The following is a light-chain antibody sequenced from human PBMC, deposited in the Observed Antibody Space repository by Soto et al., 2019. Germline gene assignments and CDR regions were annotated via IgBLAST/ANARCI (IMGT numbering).Light chain of an antibody. CDR1: QYVSVRF. CDR2: GAS. V-gene: IGKV3-20*01. CDR3: QQYGSSPQT. Sequence: EIVLTQSPGTLSLSPGESATLSCRASQYVSVRFLAWYQQKPGQAPRLLIYGASDRATGIPDRFTGSGYGTDFTLTINRLEPEDFAVYFCQQYGSSPQTFGQGTKVEIK. J-gene: IGKJ1*01.